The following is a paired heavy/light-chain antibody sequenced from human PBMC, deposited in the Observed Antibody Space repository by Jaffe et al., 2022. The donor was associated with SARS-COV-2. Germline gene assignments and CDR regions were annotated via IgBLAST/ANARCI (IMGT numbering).Heavy chain of an antibody. D-gene: IGHD2-8*02. CDR3: AKDPKYTSTWWDSAHFDS. CDR1: GFNFKNFA. V-gene: IGHV3-23*01. Sequence: EIQLLESGGALVPPGGSLRVSCAGSGFNFKNFALSWVRQAPGKGLQWVSSISGLGDATYYADSVKGRFTISRDNSQNTMYLQMTSLRGEDSAIYYCAKDPKYTSTWWDSAHFDSWGQGTQVTVSP. J-gene: IGHJ4*02. CDR2: ISGLGDAT.
Light chain of an antibody. CDR3: ASWDDNLDGPV. V-gene: IGLV1-44*01. Sequence: QSVLTQPPSASGTPGHDITISCSGSNSNIGGSSTYWYQQLPGAAPKLLIFNNNQRPSGVPDRFSGSKSGTSASLAISGLQSDDEADYYCASWDDNLDGPVFGGGTKLIVL. CDR1: NSNIGGSS. J-gene: IGLJ3*02. CDR2: NNN.